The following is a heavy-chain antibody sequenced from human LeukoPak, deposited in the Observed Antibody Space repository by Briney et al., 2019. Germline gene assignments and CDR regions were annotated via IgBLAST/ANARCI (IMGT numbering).Heavy chain of an antibody. D-gene: IGHD6-13*01. J-gene: IGHJ5*02. CDR2: INPSGST. Sequence: SETLSLTCTVSGGSISSYYWSWIRQPAGKGLEWTGEINPSGSTNYNPSLKSRVTISVDTSKNQFSQKLSSVTAADTAVYYCARGSPSIAAAARRSFDPWGQGTLVTVSS. CDR1: GGSISSYY. V-gene: IGHV4-34*01. CDR3: ARGSPSIAAAARRSFDP.